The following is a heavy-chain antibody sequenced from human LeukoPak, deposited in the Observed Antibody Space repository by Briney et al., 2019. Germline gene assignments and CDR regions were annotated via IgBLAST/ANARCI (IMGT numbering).Heavy chain of an antibody. V-gene: IGHV3-33*01. J-gene: IGHJ4*02. CDR3: ARVGNYYDSSGYYTPKGFDY. Sequence: GRSLRLSCAASGFTFSSYGMHWVRQAPGKGLEWVAVIWYDGSNKYYADSVKGRFTISRDNSKNTLYLQMNSLRAEDTAVYYCARVGNYYDSSGYYTPKGFDYWGQGTLVTVSS. CDR2: IWYDGSNK. D-gene: IGHD3-22*01. CDR1: GFTFSSYG.